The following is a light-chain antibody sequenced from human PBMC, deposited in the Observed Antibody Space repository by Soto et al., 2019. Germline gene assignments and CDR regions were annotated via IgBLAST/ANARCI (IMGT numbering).Light chain of an antibody. Sequence: QSVLTQPASVSGSPGQSITISCTGTSSDVGGYNYVSWYQQHPGKAPKLMIYEVSNRPSGVSNRFCGSKSGNTASLTISGLQAEDEADYYCSSYTSSSTHWVFGGGTKLTVL. CDR2: EVS. CDR1: SSDVGGYNY. J-gene: IGLJ3*02. V-gene: IGLV2-14*01. CDR3: SSYTSSSTHWV.